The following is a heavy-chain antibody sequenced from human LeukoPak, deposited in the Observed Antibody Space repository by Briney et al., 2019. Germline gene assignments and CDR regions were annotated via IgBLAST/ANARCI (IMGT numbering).Heavy chain of an antibody. CDR3: ARGPQWRGDYYYMDV. CDR2: MNPNSGNK. J-gene: IGHJ6*03. CDR1: GYSFTNFD. V-gene: IGHV1-8*01. D-gene: IGHD6-19*01. Sequence: ASVKVSCKASGYSFTNFDVNWVRQTTEQGLEGMRWMNPNSGNKGYAQKFQGRVTMTMNTSITTAYMELSSLRSEDTAVYYCARGPQWRGDYYYMDVWGRGTTVTVSS.